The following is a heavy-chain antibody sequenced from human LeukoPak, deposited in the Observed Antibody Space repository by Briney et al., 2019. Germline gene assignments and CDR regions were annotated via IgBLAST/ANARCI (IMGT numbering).Heavy chain of an antibody. D-gene: IGHD3-10*01. Sequence: GRSLRLSCAASGFTFSSYAMHWVRQAPGKGLEWVAVISYDGSNKYYADSVKGRFTISRDNSKNTLYLQMNSLRAEDTAVYYCAREGYYGSGSPPSLYFDYWGQGTLVTVSS. CDR3: AREGYYGSGSPPSLYFDY. J-gene: IGHJ4*02. CDR2: ISYDGSNK. V-gene: IGHV3-30-3*01. CDR1: GFTFSSYA.